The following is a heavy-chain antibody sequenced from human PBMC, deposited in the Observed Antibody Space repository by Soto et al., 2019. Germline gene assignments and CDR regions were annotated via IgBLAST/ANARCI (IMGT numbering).Heavy chain of an antibody. J-gene: IGHJ4*02. V-gene: IGHV3-33*01. CDR3: ARDCAGYSSGWYQRGGFDY. D-gene: IGHD6-19*01. CDR1: GFTFSSYG. Sequence: QVQLVESGGGVVQPGRSLRLSCAASGFTFSSYGMHWVRQAPGKGLEWVAVIWYDGSNKYYAASVKGRFTISRDHSKNTLYLQMNSLRAADTAVYYCARDCAGYSSGWYQRGGFDYWGQGTLVTVSS. CDR2: IWYDGSNK.